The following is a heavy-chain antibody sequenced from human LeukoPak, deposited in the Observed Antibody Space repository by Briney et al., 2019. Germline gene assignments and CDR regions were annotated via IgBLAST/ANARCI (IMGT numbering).Heavy chain of an antibody. CDR2: ISAYNGNT. CDR3: ARDLRPTYYDFWSGYWAPYYYYGMDV. J-gene: IGHJ6*02. D-gene: IGHD3-3*01. Sequence: GASMKVSCKASGYTFTSYGISWVRQAPGQGLEWMGWISAYNGNTNYAQKLQGRVTMTTDTSTSTAYMELRSLRSDDTAVYYCARDLRPTYYDFWSGYWAPYYYYGMDVWGQGTTVTVSS. CDR1: GYTFTSYG. V-gene: IGHV1-18*01.